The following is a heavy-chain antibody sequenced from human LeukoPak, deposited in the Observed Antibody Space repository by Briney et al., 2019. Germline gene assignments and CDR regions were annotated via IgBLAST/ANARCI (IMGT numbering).Heavy chain of an antibody. CDR1: GGSISSYY. Sequence: ETMSPTSSVSGGSISSYYGSWIRQPPGKGLEWIGYIYSSVSTISNTMHRSRVTISVDTSKHPFSLKLSSVTAADTAVYYCARIAVAGTFLDYWGDGT. V-gene: IGHV4-59*01. CDR3: ARIAVAGTFLDY. CDR2: IYSSVST. J-gene: IGHJ4*03. D-gene: IGHD6-19*01.